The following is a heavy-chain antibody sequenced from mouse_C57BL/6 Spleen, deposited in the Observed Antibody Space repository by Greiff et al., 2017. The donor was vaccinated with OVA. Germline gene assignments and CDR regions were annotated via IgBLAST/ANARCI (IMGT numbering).Heavy chain of an antibody. CDR1: GYAFSSYW. V-gene: IGHV1-80*01. CDR3: ARRSRWYFDV. CDR2: IYPGDGDT. J-gene: IGHJ1*03. Sequence: VQLQQSGAELVKPGASVKISCKASGYAFSSYWMNWVKQRPGKGLEWIGQIYPGDGDTNYNGKFKGKATLTADKSSSTAYIELSSLTSEDSAVYFCARRSRWYFDVWGTGTTVTVSS.